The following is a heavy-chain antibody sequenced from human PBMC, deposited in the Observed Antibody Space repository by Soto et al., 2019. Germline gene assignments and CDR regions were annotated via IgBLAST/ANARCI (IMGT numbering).Heavy chain of an antibody. V-gene: IGHV3-30*18. D-gene: IGHD5-18*01. Sequence: PGGSLRLSCAASGFTFSSYGMHWVRQAPGKGLEWVAVISYDGSNKYYADSVKGRFTISRDNSKNTLYLQMNSLRAEDTAVYYCAKAHPPGYKAKSGLGSTAPDYWGQGTLVTVSS. CDR3: AKAHPPGYKAKSGLGSTAPDY. CDR1: GFTFSSYG. CDR2: ISYDGSNK. J-gene: IGHJ4*02.